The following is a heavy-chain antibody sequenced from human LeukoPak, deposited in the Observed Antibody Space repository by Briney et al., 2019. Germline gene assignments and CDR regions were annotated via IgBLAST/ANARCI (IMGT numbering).Heavy chain of an antibody. CDR3: ARDYWVAAAGTTVWFDP. Sequence: SETLSLTCTVSGGSISSYYWSWIRQPPRKGLERIGYIYYSGSTNYNPSLKSRVTISVDTSKNQFSLKLSSVTAADTAVYYCARDYWVAAAGTTVWFDPWGQGTLVTVSS. CDR2: IYYSGST. D-gene: IGHD6-13*01. J-gene: IGHJ5*02. CDR1: GGSISSYY. V-gene: IGHV4-59*01.